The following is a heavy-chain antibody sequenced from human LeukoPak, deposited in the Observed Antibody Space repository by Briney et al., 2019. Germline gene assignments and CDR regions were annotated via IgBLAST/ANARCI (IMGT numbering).Heavy chain of an antibody. J-gene: IGHJ4*02. CDR2: ISSSSSYI. D-gene: IGHD3-10*01. V-gene: IGHV3-21*01. CDR3: ARSKYYYGGTDY. CDR1: GFTFSSYA. Sequence: GGSLRLSCAASGFTFSSYAMHWVRQAPGKGLEWVSSISSSSSYIYYADSVKGRFTISRDNAKNSLYLQMNSLRAEDTAVYYCARSKYYYGGTDYWGQGTLVTVSS.